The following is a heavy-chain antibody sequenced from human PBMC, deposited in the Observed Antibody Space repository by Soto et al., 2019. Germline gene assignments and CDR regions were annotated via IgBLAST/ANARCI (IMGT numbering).Heavy chain of an antibody. D-gene: IGHD3-10*01. CDR1: GFTFSNYG. CDR2: ISSDERDK. Sequence: QVQLVESGGGVAQPGRSLRLSCAASGFTFSNYGMHWVRQAPGKGLEWVAVISSDERDKNYVDSVKGRFTISRDNYRNTLYLHINSLRVEDTAVYYCAKDPYYGSGNYYIFDYWGQGTLVTVSS. V-gene: IGHV3-30*18. J-gene: IGHJ4*02. CDR3: AKDPYYGSGNYYIFDY.